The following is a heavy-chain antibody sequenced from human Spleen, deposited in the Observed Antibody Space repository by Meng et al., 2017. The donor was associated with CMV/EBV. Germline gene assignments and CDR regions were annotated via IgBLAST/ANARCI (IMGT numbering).Heavy chain of an antibody. D-gene: IGHD3-3*01. CDR3: AGEFWNTDY. V-gene: IGHV3-21*01. CDR2: ITGSSSYI. J-gene: IGHJ4*02. CDR1: GFTFSGYE. Sequence: GESLKISCVASGFTFSGYEMNWVRQAPGKGLEWVSSITGSSSYIYYADSVKGRFTISRDNAKNSLYLQMNSLRAEDTAVYYCAGEFWNTDYWGQGTLVTVSS.